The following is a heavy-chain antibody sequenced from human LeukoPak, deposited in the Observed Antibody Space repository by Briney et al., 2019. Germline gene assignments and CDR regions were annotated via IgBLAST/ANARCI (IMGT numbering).Heavy chain of an antibody. CDR1: GYISTSYA. J-gene: IGHJ5*02. Sequence: ASAKVSCKASGYISTSYAMHWVRQAAGQRLEWMGWINAGNGNTKYSQKFQGRVTITRDTSASTVYMELSSLRSEDTAVYYCARDIDRVFNWFDPWGQGTLVTVSS. D-gene: IGHD1-14*01. V-gene: IGHV1-3*01. CDR3: ARDIDRVFNWFDP. CDR2: INAGNGNT.